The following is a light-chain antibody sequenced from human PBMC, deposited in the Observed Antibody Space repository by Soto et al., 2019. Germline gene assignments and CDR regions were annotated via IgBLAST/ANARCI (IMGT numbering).Light chain of an antibody. J-gene: IGKJ2*01. V-gene: IGKV1-39*01. CDR2: AAS. Sequence: DIHMTHSPSSLSASVGDRVTITCRASQSIDTYLNWYQQKPGTAPKLLIYAASSLQSGVPSRFSGRGSGTDFTLTISSLQPEDFATYYCQQSYSTPMYTFGQGTKV. CDR1: QSIDTY. CDR3: QQSYSTPMYT.